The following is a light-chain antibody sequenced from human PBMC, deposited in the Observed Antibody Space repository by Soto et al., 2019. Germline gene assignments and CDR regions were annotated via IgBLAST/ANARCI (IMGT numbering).Light chain of an antibody. Sequence: EIVLTQSPGTLSLSPGERVTLSCRASQSVSSYLAWYQQKPGQAPRLLIYDASSRATGIPDRFSGSGSGTDFTLTISRLEPEDFAVYYCQLYGNSPWTFGQGTKVDIK. CDR3: QLYGNSPWT. CDR2: DAS. J-gene: IGKJ1*01. V-gene: IGKV3-20*01. CDR1: QSVSSY.